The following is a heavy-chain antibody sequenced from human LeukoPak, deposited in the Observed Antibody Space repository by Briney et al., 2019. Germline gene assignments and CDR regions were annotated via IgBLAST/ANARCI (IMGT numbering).Heavy chain of an antibody. V-gene: IGHV3-64D*06. CDR2: ISSNGGST. Sequence: GGSLRLSCSASGFTFSSYAMPWVRQAPGKGLEYVSAISSNGGSTYYADSVKGRFTISRDNSKNTLYLQMSSLRAEDTAVYYCVSGYCSGGSCLGDGYFQHWGQGTLVTVSS. CDR1: GFTFSSYA. J-gene: IGHJ1*01. D-gene: IGHD2-15*01. CDR3: VSGYCSGGSCLGDGYFQH.